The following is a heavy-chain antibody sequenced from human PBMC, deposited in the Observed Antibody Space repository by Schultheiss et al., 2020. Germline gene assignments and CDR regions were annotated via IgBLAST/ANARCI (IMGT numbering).Heavy chain of an antibody. CDR1: GFTFDDYA. CDR3: VAVGATADY. J-gene: IGHJ4*02. D-gene: IGHD1-26*01. Sequence: GGSLRLSCAASGFTFDDYAMHWVRQAPGKGLEWVAVIWYDGSNKYYADSVKGRFTISRDNFKNTVYLQMNSLTAEDTAVYYCVAVGATADYWGQGTLVTVSS. V-gene: IGHV3-33*08. CDR2: IWYDGSNK.